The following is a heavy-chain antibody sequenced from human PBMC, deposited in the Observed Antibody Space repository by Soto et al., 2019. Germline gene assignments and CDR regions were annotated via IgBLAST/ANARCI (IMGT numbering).Heavy chain of an antibody. CDR2: INYGGSP. Sequence: SETLSLTCTVSGGSISSSGYYWGWIRQPPGKGLEWIGGINYGGSPYYNPSLKSRVTISVDTSKNQFSLKLSSVTAADTAVYYCARLPHYGDPKAGIWGRGTLVT. V-gene: IGHV4-39*01. J-gene: IGHJ4*02. CDR3: ARLPHYGDPKAGI. CDR1: GGSISSSGYY. D-gene: IGHD4-17*01.